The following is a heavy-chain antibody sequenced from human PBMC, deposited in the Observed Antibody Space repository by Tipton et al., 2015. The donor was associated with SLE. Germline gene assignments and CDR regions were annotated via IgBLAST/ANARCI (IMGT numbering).Heavy chain of an antibody. CDR1: GGSFSGYY. CDR2: INHSGST. V-gene: IGHV4-34*01. CDR3: ARVVAAAGSLGSPLGY. Sequence: TLSLTCAVYGGSFSGYYWSWIRQPPGKGLEWIGEINHSGSTNYNPSLKSRVTISVDTSKNQFSLQLTSVTAADTAVYYCARVVAAAGSLGSPLGYWGQGTLVTVSS. D-gene: IGHD6-13*01. J-gene: IGHJ4*02.